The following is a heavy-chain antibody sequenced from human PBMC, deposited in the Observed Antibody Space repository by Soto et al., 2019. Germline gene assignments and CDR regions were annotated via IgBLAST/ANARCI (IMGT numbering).Heavy chain of an antibody. D-gene: IGHD1-26*01. CDR3: ARQGGTYPYFDY. Sequence: PGESLKISCTCSGYRFTSYWIAWLRQMPGKGLEWMGIIYPSDSDTRYSPPFQGQVTISADKSSSTAYLQWSSLKASDTAMYYCARQGGTYPYFDYWGQGTLVTVSS. CDR2: IYPSDSDT. CDR1: GYRFTSYW. J-gene: IGHJ4*02. V-gene: IGHV5-51*01.